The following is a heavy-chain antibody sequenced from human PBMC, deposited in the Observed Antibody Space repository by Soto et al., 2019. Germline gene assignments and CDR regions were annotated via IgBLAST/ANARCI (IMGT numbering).Heavy chain of an antibody. V-gene: IGHV3-23*05. CDR3: AKTPRGGASGDWYFDL. D-gene: IGHD3-10*01. Sequence: ELQLLESGGGWVQPGGSLRLSCAASGFTFSTYAMTWVRLAPGRGLEWVLGIKSSGSPTDYPDSVKGRFTISRDNLMNTLFLDMNGLRAEDTAIYYCAKTPRGGASGDWYFDLWGRGTLVTVSS. J-gene: IGHJ2*01. CDR1: GFTFSTYA. CDR2: IKSSGSPT.